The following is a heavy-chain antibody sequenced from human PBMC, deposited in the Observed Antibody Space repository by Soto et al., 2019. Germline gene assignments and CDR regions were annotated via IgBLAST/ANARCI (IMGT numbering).Heavy chain of an antibody. J-gene: IGHJ6*02. CDR2: IIPIFGTA. D-gene: IGHD3-9*01. Sequence: SVKVSCKASGGTFSSYAISWVRQAPGQGLEWMGGIIPIFGTANYAQKFQGRVTITADESTSTAYMELSSLRSEDTAVYYCASGYFDWQIYYYGMDVWGQGTTVTVSS. V-gene: IGHV1-69*13. CDR1: GGTFSSYA. CDR3: ASGYFDWQIYYYGMDV.